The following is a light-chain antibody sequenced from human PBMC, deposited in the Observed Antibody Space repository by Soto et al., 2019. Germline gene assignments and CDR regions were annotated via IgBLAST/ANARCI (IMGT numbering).Light chain of an antibody. CDR3: QQYHSSAT. Sequence: EVVLTQSPDTLSLSPGEGSTLSCMASQTVNENHLAWYQQKPGQPPRLLIYGALSRATGISDRLRGSGSGTDFTLTISRLEPEDFAVYYCQQYHSSATFGQGTRLEIK. CDR1: QTVNENH. CDR2: GAL. V-gene: IGKV3-20*01. J-gene: IGKJ5*01.